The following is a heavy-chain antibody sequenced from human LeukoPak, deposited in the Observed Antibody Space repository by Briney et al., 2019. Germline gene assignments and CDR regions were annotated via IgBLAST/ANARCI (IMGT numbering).Heavy chain of an antibody. CDR2: MNPNSGGT. J-gene: IGHJ5*02. V-gene: IGHV1-2*02. D-gene: IGHD3-22*01. CDR3: AREGDSSGYPWFDP. Sequence: ASVKVSCKASGYTFTSYDINWVRQATGQGLEWMGWMNPNSGGTNYAQKFQGRVTMTRDTSISTAYMELSRLRSDDTAVCYCAREGDSSGYPWFDPWGQGTLVTVSS. CDR1: GYTFTSYD.